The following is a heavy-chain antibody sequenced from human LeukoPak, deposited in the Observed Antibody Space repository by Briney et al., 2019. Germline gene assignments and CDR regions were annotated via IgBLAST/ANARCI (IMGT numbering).Heavy chain of an antibody. D-gene: IGHD3-22*01. CDR2: INPNSGGT. V-gene: IGHV1-2*02. J-gene: IGHJ4*02. CDR3: ARVLYYYDSRTYYFDY. Sequence: ASVKVSCKASGYTFTGYYMHWVRQAPGQGLEWMGWINPNSGGTNYAQKFQGRVTMTRATSISTAYMELSRLRSDDTAVYYCARVLYYYDSRTYYFDYWGQGTLVTVSS. CDR1: GYTFTGYY.